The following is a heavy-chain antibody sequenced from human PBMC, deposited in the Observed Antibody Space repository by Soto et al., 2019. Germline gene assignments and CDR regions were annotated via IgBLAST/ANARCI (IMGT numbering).Heavy chain of an antibody. V-gene: IGHV4-31*03. D-gene: IGHD2-15*01. CDR1: GGSISSGGYY. CDR2: IYYSGST. Sequence: PSETLSLTCTVSGGSISSGGYYWSWIRQHPGKGLEWIGYIYYSGSTNDNPSLKSRVTISVDTSKNQFSLRLRSVTAADTAVYFCARRYCSGGSCQTIDYWGQGTPVTVSS. J-gene: IGHJ4*02. CDR3: ARRYCSGGSCQTIDY.